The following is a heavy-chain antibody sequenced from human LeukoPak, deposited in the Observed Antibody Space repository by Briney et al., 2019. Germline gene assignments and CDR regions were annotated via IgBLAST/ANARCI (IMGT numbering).Heavy chain of an antibody. Sequence: ASVKVSCKASGYTFTSYYMHWVRQAPGQGLEWMGIINPSGGSTSYAQKFQGRVTMTRDMSTSTVYMELSSLRSEDTAVYYCARVRYDSSGYYYGDSYYFDYWGQGTLVTVSS. CDR1: GYTFTSYY. V-gene: IGHV1-46*01. J-gene: IGHJ4*02. CDR3: ARVRYDSSGYYYGDSYYFDY. CDR2: INPSGGST. D-gene: IGHD3-22*01.